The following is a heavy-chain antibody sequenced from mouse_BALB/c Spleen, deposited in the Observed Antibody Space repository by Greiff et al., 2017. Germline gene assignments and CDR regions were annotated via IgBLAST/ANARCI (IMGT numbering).Heavy chain of an antibody. CDR2: ISYSGST. Sequence: VQLQQSGPSLVKPSQTLSLTCSVTGDSITSGYWNWIRKFPGNKLEYIGYISYSGSTYYNPSLKSRISITRDTSKNQYYLQLNSVTTEDTATYYCARSPIYYDYEDFDYWGQGTTLTVSS. J-gene: IGHJ2*01. V-gene: IGHV3-8*02. CDR1: GDSITSGY. D-gene: IGHD2-4*01. CDR3: ARSPIYYDYEDFDY.